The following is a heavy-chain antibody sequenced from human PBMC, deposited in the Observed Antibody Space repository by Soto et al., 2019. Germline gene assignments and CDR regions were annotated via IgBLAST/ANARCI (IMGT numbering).Heavy chain of an antibody. D-gene: IGHD1-26*01. CDR1: GYTFTNYY. CDR3: ARERGSGSYAAFDI. Sequence: ASVKVSCKASGYTFTNYYMHWVRQAPGRGLEWMGMINPNGGSTSYAQKFQGRVTMTRDTSTGTVHMELSSLRSEDTAAYYCARERGSGSYAAFDIWGQGTKVTVSS. V-gene: IGHV1-46*01. CDR2: INPNGGST. J-gene: IGHJ3*02.